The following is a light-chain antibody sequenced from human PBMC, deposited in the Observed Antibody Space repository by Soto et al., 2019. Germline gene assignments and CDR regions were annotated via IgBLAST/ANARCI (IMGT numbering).Light chain of an antibody. Sequence: VMTQAPDTLSVSPGEQATLSCMASQSVSNNYLAWYQQKPGQAPRRLIYGASSRATGIPDRFSGSGSGTDFTLTISRLEPEDFAVYYCQQYSTSPTFGEGTRLEI. V-gene: IGKV3-20*01. CDR2: GAS. CDR1: QSVSNNY. J-gene: IGKJ5*01. CDR3: QQYSTSPT.